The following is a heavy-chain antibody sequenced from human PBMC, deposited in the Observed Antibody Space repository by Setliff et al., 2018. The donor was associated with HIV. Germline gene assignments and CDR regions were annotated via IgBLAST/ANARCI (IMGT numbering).Heavy chain of an antibody. D-gene: IGHD4-17*01. CDR1: GYMSIAYG. Sequence: SVKVSCKTSGYMSIAYGMSWVRRAPAQGLEWMGWIGPYNGRTEYAQEFQGRVSLTIDTSASTAYMEWSRLRSDDTAVYYCARDDHGDPFDYWGQGTLVTVSS. V-gene: IGHV1-18*01. CDR3: ARDDHGDPFDY. J-gene: IGHJ4*02. CDR2: IGPYNGRT.